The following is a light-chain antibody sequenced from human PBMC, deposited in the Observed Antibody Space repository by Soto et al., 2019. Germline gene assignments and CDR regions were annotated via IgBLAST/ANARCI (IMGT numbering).Light chain of an antibody. CDR2: DAS. CDR3: QKYNSAPWT. CDR1: QTIHSF. V-gene: IGKV1-5*01. Sequence: DIQMTQSPSTLSASVGDRVTITCRASQTIHSFLAWYQQKAGKAPKLLIYDASNLESGVPSRFSGSGSGTEFTLTVSSLQPDDVATYYCQKYNSAPWTFGQGTKVDIK. J-gene: IGKJ1*01.